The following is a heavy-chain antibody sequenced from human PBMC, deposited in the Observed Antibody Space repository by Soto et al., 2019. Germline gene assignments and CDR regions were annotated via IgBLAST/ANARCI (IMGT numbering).Heavy chain of an antibody. CDR3: ARGMGIAVVDY. Sequence: EVQLVESGGDLVQPGTSLTLSCAASGFIFDDNAMHWVRQAPGKGLEWVSGISWNSNTMDYADSVRGRFTISRDNAKNSLYLQMTSLRDDDTALYYCARGMGIAVVDYWGQGTLVTVSS. J-gene: IGHJ4*02. D-gene: IGHD6-19*01. CDR2: ISWNSNTM. CDR1: GFIFDDNA. V-gene: IGHV3-9*01.